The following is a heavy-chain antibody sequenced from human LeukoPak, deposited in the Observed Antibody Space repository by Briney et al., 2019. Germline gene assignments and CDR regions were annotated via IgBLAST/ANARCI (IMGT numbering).Heavy chain of an antibody. CDR3: ARNQTFGDSSWSWFDP. CDR2: INPIFGTP. Sequence: SVKVSCKASGGTFSSYVISWVRQAPGQGLEWMGGINPIFGTPFYAQRFQGRVTITMDGSTSTAYMELSSLRSEDTAVYYCARNQTFGDSSWSWFDPWGQGALVTVSS. CDR1: GGTFSSYV. D-gene: IGHD4-17*01. V-gene: IGHV1-69*05. J-gene: IGHJ5*02.